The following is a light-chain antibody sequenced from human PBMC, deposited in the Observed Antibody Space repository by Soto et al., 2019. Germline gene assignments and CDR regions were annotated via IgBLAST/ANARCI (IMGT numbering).Light chain of an antibody. CDR2: LYSDGSH. V-gene: IGLV4-69*01. CDR1: SGHSSYA. CDR3: QTWGTGTVV. Sequence: QPVLTQSPSASASLGASVKLTCTLSSGHSSYAITWHQQPPEKGPRYLMKLYSDGSHNKGDGIPARFSGSSSGAERYLTISSLQSEDEADYYCQTWGTGTVVFGGGTKLTVL. J-gene: IGLJ3*02.